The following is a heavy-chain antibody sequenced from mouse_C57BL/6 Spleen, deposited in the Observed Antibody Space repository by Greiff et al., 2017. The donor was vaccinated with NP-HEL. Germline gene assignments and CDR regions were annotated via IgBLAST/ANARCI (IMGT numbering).Heavy chain of an antibody. CDR1: GFTFSSYA. CDR2: ISDGGSYT. CDR3: ARGIYYDYGYWYFDV. J-gene: IGHJ1*03. V-gene: IGHV5-4*03. D-gene: IGHD2-4*01. Sequence: EVKLVESGGGLVKPGGSLKLSCAASGFTFSSYAMSWVRQTPEKRLEWVATISDGGSYTYYQDNVKGRFTISRDNAKNNLYLQMSHLKSEDTAMYYCARGIYYDYGYWYFDVWGTGTTVTVSS.